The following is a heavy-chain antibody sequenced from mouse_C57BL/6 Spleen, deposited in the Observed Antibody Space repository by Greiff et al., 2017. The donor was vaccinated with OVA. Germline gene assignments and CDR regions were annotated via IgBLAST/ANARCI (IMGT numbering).Heavy chain of an antibody. D-gene: IGHD1-1*02. Sequence: QVQLQQSGPGLVQPSQSLSITCTVSGFSLTSYGVHWVRQSPGKGLEWLGVIWSGGSTDYNAAFISRLSISKDNTKSQVFFKMMSLQADDTSIYYWGRHGRWPLDDWGQGTTLTVSS. CDR1: GFSLTSYG. CDR2: IWSGGST. CDR3: GRHGRWPLDD. J-gene: IGHJ2*01. V-gene: IGHV2-2*01.